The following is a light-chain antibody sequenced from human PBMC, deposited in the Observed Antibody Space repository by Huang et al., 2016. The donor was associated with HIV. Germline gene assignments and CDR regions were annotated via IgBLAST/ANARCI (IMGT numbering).Light chain of an antibody. J-gene: IGKJ3*01. CDR3: QQNNNWPPLFT. CDR2: GAS. CDR1: QSVSSN. Sequence: EMVMTQSPATLSVSPGERATLSCRASQSVSSNLAWYQQKPGQAPRLLIYGASTRATGIPARCSGSGSGTEFTLTISSLQSEDFAVYYCQQNNNWPPLFTFGPGTKVDIK. V-gene: IGKV3-15*01.